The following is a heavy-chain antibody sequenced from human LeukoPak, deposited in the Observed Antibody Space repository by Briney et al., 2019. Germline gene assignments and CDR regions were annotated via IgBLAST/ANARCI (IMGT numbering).Heavy chain of an antibody. CDR3: ARNYYDSDSEAFDI. Sequence: GGSLRLSCAASGFTFSSYSMNWVRQAPGKGLKWVSSISSSSSYIYYADSVKGRFTISRDNAKNSLYLQMNSLRAEDTAVYYCARNYYDSDSEAFDIWGQGTMVTVSS. J-gene: IGHJ3*02. CDR1: GFTFSSYS. CDR2: ISSSSSYI. D-gene: IGHD3-22*01. V-gene: IGHV3-21*01.